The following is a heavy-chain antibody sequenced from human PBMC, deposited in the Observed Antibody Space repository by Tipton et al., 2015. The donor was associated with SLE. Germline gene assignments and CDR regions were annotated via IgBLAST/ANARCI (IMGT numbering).Heavy chain of an antibody. D-gene: IGHD5/OR15-5a*01. Sequence: QSGAEVKKPGASVKLSCKASGYTFTSYYMHWVRQAPGQGLEWMGIINPSDGITTYARKLQGRVTITRDTSTSTVYMEVSSLRSEDTAVYYCARSLGYGMDVWGQGTTVTVSS. CDR2: INPSDGIT. J-gene: IGHJ6*02. CDR1: GYTFTSYY. CDR3: ARSLGYGMDV. V-gene: IGHV1-46*01.